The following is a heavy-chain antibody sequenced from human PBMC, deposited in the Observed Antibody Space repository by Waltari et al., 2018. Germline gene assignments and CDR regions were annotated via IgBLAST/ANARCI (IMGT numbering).Heavy chain of an antibody. Sequence: QVQLVQSGAEVKKPGSSVKVSYKASGGTFSSYAIGWVRQAAGKGLEWMGGIIPIFGTANYAQKFQGRVTITADESTSTAYMELSSLRSEDTAVYYCASTPIVVVIAYYYMDVWGKGTTVTVSS. J-gene: IGHJ6*03. D-gene: IGHD2-21*01. CDR1: GGTFSSYA. CDR2: IIPIFGTA. CDR3: ASTPIVVVIAYYYMDV. V-gene: IGHV1-69*01.